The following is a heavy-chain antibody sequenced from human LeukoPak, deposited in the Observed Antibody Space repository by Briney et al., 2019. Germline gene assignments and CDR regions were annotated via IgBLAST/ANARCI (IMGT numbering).Heavy chain of an antibody. CDR3: AKDMNSYGHY. CDR1: GFTFSSYA. V-gene: IGHV3-30-3*01. CDR2: ISYDGSNK. Sequence: GRSLRLSCGASGFTFSSYAMHWVRQAPGKGLEWVAVISYDGSNKYYADSVKGRFTISRGNSKNTLYLQMNSLRAEDTAVYYCAKDMNSYGHYWGQGTLVTVSS. D-gene: IGHD5-18*01. J-gene: IGHJ4*02.